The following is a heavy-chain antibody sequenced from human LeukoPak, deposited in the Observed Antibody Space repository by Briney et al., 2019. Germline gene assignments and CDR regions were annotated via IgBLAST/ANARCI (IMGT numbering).Heavy chain of an antibody. V-gene: IGHV1-18*01. D-gene: IGHD3-3*01. J-gene: IGHJ6*03. CDR1: GYTFTSYG. Sequence: GASVKVSCKASGYTFTSYGISWVRQAPGQGLEWMGWISAYNGNTNYAQKLQGRVTMTTDTSTSTAYMELRGLRSDDTAVYYCARAGYYDFWSGDPYYYYYMDVWGKGTTVTVSS. CDR3: ARAGYYDFWSGDPYYYYYMDV. CDR2: ISAYNGNT.